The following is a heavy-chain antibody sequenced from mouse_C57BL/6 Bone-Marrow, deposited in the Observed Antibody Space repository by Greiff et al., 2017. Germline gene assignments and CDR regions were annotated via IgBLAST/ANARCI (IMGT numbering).Heavy chain of an antibody. D-gene: IGHD1-1*01. V-gene: IGHV1-64*01. CDR2: IHPNSGST. CDR1: GYTFTSYW. Sequence: QVQLHQPGAELVKPGASVKLSCKASGYTFTSYWMHWVKQRPGQGLEWIGMIHPNSGSTNYNEKFQSKATLTVDKSSSTAYMQLSILTSEDSAVYYCARGSSYWYFDVWGTGTTVTVSS. CDR3: ARGSSYWYFDV. J-gene: IGHJ1*03.